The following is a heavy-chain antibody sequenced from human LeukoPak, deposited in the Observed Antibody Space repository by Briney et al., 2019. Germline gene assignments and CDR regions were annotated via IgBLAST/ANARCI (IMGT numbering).Heavy chain of an antibody. Sequence: GGSLRLSCATSGFTFSGFAMCWVRQAPGKGLEWVSAITTGGGETNYADSVMGRFTISRDNSKSTLFLQMHSLRGDDTAVYYCAKGHYDDWYYFDYWGQGALVTVSS. J-gene: IGHJ4*02. V-gene: IGHV3-23*01. CDR3: AKGHYDDWYYFDY. CDR2: ITTGGGET. CDR1: GFTFSGFA. D-gene: IGHD3-3*01.